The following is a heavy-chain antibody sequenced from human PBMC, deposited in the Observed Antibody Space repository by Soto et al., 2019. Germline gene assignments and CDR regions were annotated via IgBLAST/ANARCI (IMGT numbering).Heavy chain of an antibody. Sequence: PSETLSLTCAVSGGSISSGGYSWNWIRQPPGKGLEWIGYIYHSGNTLYNPSLKSRVTISVDKSKNQFSLKLSSVTAADTAVYYCARDQLEGNWFDPWGQGTLVTVSS. J-gene: IGHJ5*02. V-gene: IGHV4-30-2*01. CDR1: GGSISSGGYS. D-gene: IGHD1-1*01. CDR3: ARDQLEGNWFDP. CDR2: IYHSGNT.